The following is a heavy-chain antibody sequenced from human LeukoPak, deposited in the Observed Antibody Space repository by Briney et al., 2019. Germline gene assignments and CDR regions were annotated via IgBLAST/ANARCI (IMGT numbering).Heavy chain of an antibody. CDR1: GFTFSSYW. V-gene: IGHV3-74*01. CDR3: ARGYYDFWSGYGSYYYYGMDV. Sequence: PGGSLRLSCAASGFTFSSYWMHWVRQAPGKGLVWVSRINSDGSSTSYADSVKGRFTISRDNAKNTLYLQMNSLRAEDTAVYYCARGYYDFWSGYGSYYYYGMDVWGQGTTVTVSS. J-gene: IGHJ6*02. D-gene: IGHD3-3*01. CDR2: INSDGSST.